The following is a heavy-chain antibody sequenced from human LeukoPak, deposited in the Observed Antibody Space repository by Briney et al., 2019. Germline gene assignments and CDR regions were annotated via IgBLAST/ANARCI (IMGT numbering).Heavy chain of an antibody. CDR2: IYTSGST. D-gene: IGHD3-3*01. J-gene: IGHJ6*03. V-gene: IGHV4-4*09. CDR3: ARLNYDFWSGYYSAPTYYYYMDV. CDR1: GGSISSYS. Sequence: SETLSLTCTVSGGSISSYSWSWIRQPPGKGLEWIGYIYTSGSTNYNPSLKSRVTISVDTSKNQFSLKLSSVTAADTAVYYCARLNYDFWSGYYSAPTYYYYMDVWGKGTTVTVSS.